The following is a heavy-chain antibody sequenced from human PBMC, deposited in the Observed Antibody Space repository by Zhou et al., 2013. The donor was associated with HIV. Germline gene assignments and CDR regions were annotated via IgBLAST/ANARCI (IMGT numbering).Heavy chain of an antibody. V-gene: IGHV1-46*01. CDR3: ARHRRYGDNSYAFDI. Sequence: QVQLVQSGAEVKKPGASVKVSCKASGYSFTTHSVHWVRQAPGQGLEWMGIINPSGGSTSYAQKFQGRITMTRDTSTSTVYMELSSLRSEDTGVYYCARHRRYGDNSYAFDIWGQGTMVTVSS. CDR1: GYSFTTHS. J-gene: IGHJ3*02. CDR2: INPSGGST. D-gene: IGHD2-21*01.